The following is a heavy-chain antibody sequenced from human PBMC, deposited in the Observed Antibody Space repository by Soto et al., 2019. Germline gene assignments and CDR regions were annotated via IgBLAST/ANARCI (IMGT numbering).Heavy chain of an antibody. Sequence: QVQLVESGGGVVQPGRSLRLSCAASGFTFSSYGMHWVRQAPGKGLELVAVIWYDGSNKYYADSVKGRFTISRDNSKNTVYLQMNSLRAEDTAVYYCSSLRGPADLEMAHWGHITLVTVS. CDR2: IWYDGSNK. J-gene: IGHJ1*01. D-gene: IGHD3-10*01. V-gene: IGHV3-33*01. CDR3: SSLRGPADLEMAH. CDR1: GFTFSSYG.